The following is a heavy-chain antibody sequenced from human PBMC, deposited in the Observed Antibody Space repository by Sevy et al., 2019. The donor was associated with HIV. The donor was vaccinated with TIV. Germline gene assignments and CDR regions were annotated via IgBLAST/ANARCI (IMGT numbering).Heavy chain of an antibody. CDR1: GYTFTDYY. CDR2: INPNNGDT. V-gene: IGHV1-2*02. J-gene: IGHJ4*02. Sequence: ASVKVSCKASGYTFTDYYIHWVRQAPGQGLEWMGWINPNNGDTKYAQKFKGRVTMAGDTSINTAYMDLSRLRSDNTAVYYCARVWASNDYGDVDAELDDHWGQGTLVTVSS. D-gene: IGHD4-17*01. CDR3: ARVWASNDYGDVDAELDDH.